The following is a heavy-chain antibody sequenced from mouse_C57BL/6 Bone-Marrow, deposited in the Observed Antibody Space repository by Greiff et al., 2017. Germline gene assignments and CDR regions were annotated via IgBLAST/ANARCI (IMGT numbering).Heavy chain of an antibody. D-gene: IGHD1-1*01. Sequence: QVQLKQSGAELAKPGASVKLSCKASGYTFTSYWMHWVKQRPGQGLEWIGYINPSSGYTKYNQKFKDKATLTADKSSSTAYMQLSSLTYEDSAVYYCAGYYYGSSWFAYWGQGTLVTVSA. CDR3: AGYYYGSSWFAY. CDR1: GYTFTSYW. CDR2: INPSSGYT. J-gene: IGHJ3*01. V-gene: IGHV1-7*01.